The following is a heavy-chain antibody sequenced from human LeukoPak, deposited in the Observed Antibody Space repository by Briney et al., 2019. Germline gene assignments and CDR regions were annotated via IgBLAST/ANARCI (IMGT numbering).Heavy chain of an antibody. J-gene: IGHJ4*02. CDR1: GFTFSDFW. CDR3: ARIGAGSSRDY. Sequence: GGSLRLSCAASGFTFSDFWMHWVRQAPGKGLVWVSRINTDGSSTRYADSVKGRFTISRDNAKSTLYLQMNSLRAEDTAVYYCARIGAGSSRDYWGQGTLVTVSS. CDR2: INTDGSST. V-gene: IGHV3-74*01. D-gene: IGHD6-13*01.